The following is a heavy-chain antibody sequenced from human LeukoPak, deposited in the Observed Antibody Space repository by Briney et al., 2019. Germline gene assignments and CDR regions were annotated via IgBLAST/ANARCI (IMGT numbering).Heavy chain of an antibody. V-gene: IGHV1-18*01. CDR1: GYTFTSYG. D-gene: IGHD6-19*01. CDR3: ARDQWLVEGNFDY. J-gene: IGHJ4*02. Sequence: ASVKVSCKASGYTFTSYGISWVRQAPGQGLEWMGWISAYNGNTNYAQKLQGRVTMTTDTSTSTDYMELRSLRSDDTAVYYCARDQWLVEGNFDYWGQGTLVTVSS. CDR2: ISAYNGNT.